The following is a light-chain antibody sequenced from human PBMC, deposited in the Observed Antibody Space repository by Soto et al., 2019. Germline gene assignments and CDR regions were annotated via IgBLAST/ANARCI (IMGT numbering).Light chain of an antibody. CDR2: AAS. V-gene: IGKV1-6*01. CDR1: QGIGDD. Sequence: AIQMTQSPSSLSASVGDRVTITCRASQGIGDDLGWYQQKPGRAPKLLMYAASGLQSGVPLRFSGSGSGIDFTLTISSLQPEDFATYYCLQDYAYPYTFGQGTKLEIK. CDR3: LQDYAYPYT. J-gene: IGKJ2*01.